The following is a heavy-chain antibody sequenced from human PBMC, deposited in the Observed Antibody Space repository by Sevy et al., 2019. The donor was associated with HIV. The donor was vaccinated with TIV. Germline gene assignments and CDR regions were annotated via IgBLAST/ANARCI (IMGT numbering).Heavy chain of an antibody. Sequence: ASVKVSCKASGHTFTDYFIHWVRQAPGQGLEWMGWINPNSGDTKYAPKFQGRVTVTRDTSTSTAYMELSRLRSDDTAVYYCASPGGYRYGSLLDYWGQGTLVTVSS. CDR2: INPNSGDT. CDR1: GHTFTDYF. CDR3: ASPGGYRYGSLLDY. V-gene: IGHV1-2*02. D-gene: IGHD5-18*01. J-gene: IGHJ4*02.